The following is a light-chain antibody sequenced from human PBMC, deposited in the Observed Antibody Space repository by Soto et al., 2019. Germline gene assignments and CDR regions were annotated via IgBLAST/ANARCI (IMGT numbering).Light chain of an antibody. CDR2: LTS. CDR3: QQSYSTPYS. J-gene: IGKJ2*01. V-gene: IGKV1-39*01. Sequence: DIPMTQSPSSLSASVGDRVTITCRASRSIGNYLNWYQQKPESAPKLLIYLTSSLQCGVPSRFSGSGSGTDFTLTIISLQPEEFATYYCQQSYSTPYSFGQGTKLELK. CDR1: RSIGNY.